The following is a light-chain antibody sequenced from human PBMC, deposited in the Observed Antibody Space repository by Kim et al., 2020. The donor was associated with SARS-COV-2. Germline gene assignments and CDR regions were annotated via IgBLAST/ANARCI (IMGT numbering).Light chain of an antibody. Sequence: IQMTQSPSTLSASVGDRVTITCRASRSITAWVAWYQQKPGKAPKLLIYEASSLQSGVPSRFSGSGSGTEFTLTISSLQPDDYATYYCQHYKGYPYTFGQGTKLEI. CDR3: QHYKGYPYT. CDR1: RSITAW. V-gene: IGKV1-5*03. J-gene: IGKJ2*01. CDR2: EAS.